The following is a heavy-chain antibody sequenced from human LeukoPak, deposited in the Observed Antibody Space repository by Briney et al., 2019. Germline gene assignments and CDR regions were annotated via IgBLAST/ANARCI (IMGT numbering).Heavy chain of an antibody. CDR1: GGSFSGYY. Sequence: SETLSLTCAVYGGSFSGYYWSWIRQPPGKGLEWIGEINHSGSTNYKPSLKSRVTISVDTSKNQFSLKLSSVTAADTAVYYCARRPYSSSSDYWGQGTLVTVSS. CDR3: ARRPYSSSSDY. CDR2: INHSGST. J-gene: IGHJ4*02. D-gene: IGHD6-13*01. V-gene: IGHV4-34*01.